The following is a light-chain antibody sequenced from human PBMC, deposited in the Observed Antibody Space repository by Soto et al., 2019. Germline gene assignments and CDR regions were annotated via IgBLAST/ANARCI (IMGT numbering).Light chain of an antibody. CDR1: QSVDTW. J-gene: IGKJ1*01. CDR2: RAS. Sequence: DIQMTQFPSTLSASVGDRVTITCRASQSVDTWLAWYQQKPGKAPSLLIYRASSLESGVPSRFSGSGSGTEFTLTIRSLQPDDFASYYCHQYNNYPRTFGQGTKVDIK. CDR3: HQYNNYPRT. V-gene: IGKV1-5*03.